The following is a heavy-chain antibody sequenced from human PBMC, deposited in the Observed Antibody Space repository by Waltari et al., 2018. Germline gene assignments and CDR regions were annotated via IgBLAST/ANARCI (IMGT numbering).Heavy chain of an antibody. CDR3: LRGWLKNTFEI. J-gene: IGHJ3*02. Sequence: EVQVGESGGGLVHPGGSRRHSCAASGFTYSGFSVSRVRQSPGKGLAGLSFIVPGSTPIYYADSVHDRFSISTDNSSNSLYLQMNSLGAEDTAVYYCLRGWLKNTFEIGGRGTLVPVSS. D-gene: IGHD5-12*01. CDR1: GFTYSGFS. V-gene: IGHV3-48*04. CDR2: IVPGSTPI.